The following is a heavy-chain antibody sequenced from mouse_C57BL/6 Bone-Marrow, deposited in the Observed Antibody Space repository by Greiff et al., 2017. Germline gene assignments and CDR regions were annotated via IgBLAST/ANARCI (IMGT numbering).Heavy chain of an antibody. V-gene: IGHV5-9*01. Sequence: EVQRVESGGGLVKPGGSLKLSCAASGFTFSSYTMSWVRQTPETRLEWVATISGGGGNTYYPDSVKGRFTISRDNAKNTLYLQMSSLRSEDTALYYCARLLRAYWGQGTLVTVSA. CDR1: GFTFSSYT. J-gene: IGHJ3*01. CDR3: ARLLRAY. D-gene: IGHD1-1*01. CDR2: ISGGGGNT.